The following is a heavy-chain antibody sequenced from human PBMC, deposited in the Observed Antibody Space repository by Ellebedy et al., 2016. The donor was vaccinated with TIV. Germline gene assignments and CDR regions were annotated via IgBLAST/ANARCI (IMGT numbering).Heavy chain of an antibody. CDR2: ISSSGVTI. J-gene: IGHJ4*02. CDR3: VRRAVDY. V-gene: IGHV3-48*02. CDR1: GFTFSMYD. Sequence: PGGSLRLSCAASGFTFSMYDMNRARQAPGKGLEWVAHISSSGVTIYYADSVKGRFTISRDNAKNSLYLQMNSLRDEDTAVYHCVRRAVDYWGQGTLVTVSS.